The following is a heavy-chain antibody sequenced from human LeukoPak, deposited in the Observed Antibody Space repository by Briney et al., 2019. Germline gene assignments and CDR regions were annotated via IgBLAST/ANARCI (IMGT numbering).Heavy chain of an antibody. J-gene: IGHJ6*03. CDR1: GYTFTSYY. CDR3: ARGRSSGYFSYFSYYYYMDV. Sequence: ASVKVSCKASGYTFTSYYMHWVRQAPGQGLEWMGIINPIGGSTSYAQKFQGRVTMTRDTSTSTVYMELSSLRSEDTAVYYCARGRSSGYFSYFSYYYYMDVWGKGTTVTISS. CDR2: INPIGGST. V-gene: IGHV1-46*01. D-gene: IGHD3-22*01.